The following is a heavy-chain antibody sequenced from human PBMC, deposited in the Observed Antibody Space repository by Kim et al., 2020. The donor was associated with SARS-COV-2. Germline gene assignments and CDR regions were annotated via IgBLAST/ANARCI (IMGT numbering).Heavy chain of an antibody. V-gene: IGHV3-15*05. CDR3: TTHLFTPRRRGFRMVWGATIDS. CDR1: GFTFDNAW. D-gene: IGHD3-10*01. Sequence: GGSLRLSCAASGFTFDNAWMTWVRQAPGKGLESVGRIKSKTDGETIDSAAPVQVRFTISRDDSRNTLFLQMDSLKVEETAVYLCTTHLFTPRRRGFRMVWGATIDSWGQGTLVTVSS. J-gene: IGHJ5*01. CDR2: IKSKTDGETI.